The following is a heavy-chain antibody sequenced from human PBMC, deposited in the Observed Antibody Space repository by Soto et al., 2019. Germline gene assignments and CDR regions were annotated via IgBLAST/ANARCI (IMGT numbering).Heavy chain of an antibody. CDR2: INWNSGSI. D-gene: IGHD6-13*01. CDR3: VKDESINWYSGHFRH. V-gene: IGHV3-9*01. CDR1: GFTFCDYA. J-gene: IGHJ1*01. Sequence: SLRLSCAASGFTFCDYAIHWCRQFPFKGLEWVSGINWNSGSIGYGDSVKGRFAISRDNAKNSLHLQMNSLSAEDTAFYYCVKDESINWYSGHFRHWGQGTLVTVSS.